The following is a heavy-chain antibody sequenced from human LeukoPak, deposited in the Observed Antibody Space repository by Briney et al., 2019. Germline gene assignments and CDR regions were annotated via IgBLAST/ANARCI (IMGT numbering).Heavy chain of an antibody. CDR3: ARSRVSQLGLYYGMDV. CDR1: GGSFSGYY. D-gene: IGHD5-18*01. CDR2: INHSGST. V-gene: IGHV4-34*01. Sequence: SETLSLTCAVYGGSFSGYYWSWIRQPPGKGLEWIGEINHSGSTNYNPSLKSRVTISVDTSKNQFSLKLSSVTAADTAVYYCARSRVSQLGLYYGMDVWGQGTTVTVSS. J-gene: IGHJ6*02.